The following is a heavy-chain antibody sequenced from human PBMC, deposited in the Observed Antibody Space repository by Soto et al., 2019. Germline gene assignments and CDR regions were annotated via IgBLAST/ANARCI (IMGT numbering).Heavy chain of an antibody. CDR1: GFTFSIYA. Sequence: GGSLRLSCAASGFTFSIYAMHWVRHAPGKGLEWVAVISYDGSNKYYADSVKGRFTISRDNSKNTLYLQMNSLRAEDTAVYYCARDGIGSGTAPDYYGTDVWGQGTTVTVSS. J-gene: IGHJ6*02. CDR3: ARDGIGSGTAPDYYGTDV. CDR2: ISYDGSNK. D-gene: IGHD1-7*01. V-gene: IGHV3-30-3*01.